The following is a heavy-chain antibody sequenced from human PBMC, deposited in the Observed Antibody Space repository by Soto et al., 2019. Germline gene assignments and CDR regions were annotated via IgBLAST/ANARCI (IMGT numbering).Heavy chain of an antibody. Sequence: QVQLVESGGGVVQPGRSLRLSCAASGFTFSSYAMHWVRQAPGKGLEWVAVISYDGSNEYYADSVKGRFTISRDNSKNTLYLQMNSLRAEDTAVYYCARGRLGYCTNGVCYTRGLLCPDYWGQGTLVTVSS. CDR3: ARGRLGYCTNGVCYTRGLLCPDY. J-gene: IGHJ4*02. CDR1: GFTFSSYA. V-gene: IGHV3-30-3*01. D-gene: IGHD2-8*01. CDR2: ISYDGSNE.